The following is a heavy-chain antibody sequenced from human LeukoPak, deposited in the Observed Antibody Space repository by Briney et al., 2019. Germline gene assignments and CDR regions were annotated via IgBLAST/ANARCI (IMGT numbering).Heavy chain of an antibody. V-gene: IGHV4-30-4*08. CDR2: IYYSGRA. CDR3: ARAGYYYASGN. Sequence: SQTLSLTCTVSGVSLYTGDYYWSWIRQPPGKGLEWIGWIYYSGRAYYNPSLESRVSMSVDTSKNQFSLKLTSLTAADTAVYFCARAGYYYASGNWGQGTLVTVSS. D-gene: IGHD3-10*01. J-gene: IGHJ4*02. CDR1: GVSLYTGDYY.